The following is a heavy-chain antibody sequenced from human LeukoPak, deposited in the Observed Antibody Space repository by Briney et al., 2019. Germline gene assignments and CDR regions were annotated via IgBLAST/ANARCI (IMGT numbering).Heavy chain of an antibody. D-gene: IGHD4-17*01. Sequence: ASVKVSCKASGYTFTGYYMNWVRQAPGQGLEWMGWINPNSGGTNYAQKFQGRVTMTRDTSISTAYMELSRLRSDDTAVYYCARDNGDYGDFDYWGQGTLVTVSS. CDR2: INPNSGGT. J-gene: IGHJ4*02. CDR1: GYTFTGYY. CDR3: ARDNGDYGDFDY. V-gene: IGHV1-2*02.